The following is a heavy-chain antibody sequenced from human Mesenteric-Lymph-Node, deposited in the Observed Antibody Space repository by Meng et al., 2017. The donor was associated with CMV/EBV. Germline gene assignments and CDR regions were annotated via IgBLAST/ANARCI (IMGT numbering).Heavy chain of an antibody. CDR1: GFTFSDHY. J-gene: IGHJ6*02. CDR2: SRNKVNSYII. V-gene: IGHV3-72*01. D-gene: IGHD2-2*01. CDR3: ARDRFCTPTSCSPYGMDV. Sequence: GGSLRLSCAASGFTFSDHYMNWVRQAPGKGLEWVGRSRNKVNSYIIDYAASVKGRFTISRDDSNNSLYLQMDSLKNEDTAVYYCARDRFCTPTSCSPYGMDVWGQGTTVTVSS.